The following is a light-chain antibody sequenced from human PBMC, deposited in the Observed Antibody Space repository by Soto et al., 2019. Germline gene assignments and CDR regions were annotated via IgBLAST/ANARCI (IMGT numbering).Light chain of an antibody. CDR2: GNI. Sequence: QAVVTQPPSVSGAPGQRVTISCTGSSSNIGAGYDVHWYQHLPGTAPKLLIYGNINRHSGVPDRFSASRAGASASLAITGLHAEDEADYYCQSYDSSLSGKIFGGGTKLTVL. CDR1: SSNIGAGYD. V-gene: IGLV1-40*03. CDR3: QSYDSSLSGKI. J-gene: IGLJ2*01.